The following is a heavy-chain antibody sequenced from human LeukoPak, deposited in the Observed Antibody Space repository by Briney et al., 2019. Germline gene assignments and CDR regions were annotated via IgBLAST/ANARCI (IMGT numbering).Heavy chain of an antibody. V-gene: IGHV3-30*18. CDR3: AKRPSDYGDYVSYFDY. Sequence: SGGSLRLSCAASGFSFISYGMHWVRQAPGEGLEWVGVISDDGRRKDYADSVKGRFTISRDNSKDTLYLQMNSLRAEDTAVYYCAKRPSDYGDYVSYFDYWGQGTLVTVSS. J-gene: IGHJ4*02. D-gene: IGHD4-17*01. CDR2: ISDDGRRK. CDR1: GFSFISYG.